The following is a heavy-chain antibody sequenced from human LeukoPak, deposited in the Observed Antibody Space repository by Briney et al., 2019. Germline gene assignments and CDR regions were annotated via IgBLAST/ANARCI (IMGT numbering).Heavy chain of an antibody. V-gene: IGHV3-23*01. D-gene: IGHD3-3*01. CDR2: ISGSGGST. Sequence: GGSLRLSCAASGFTFSSYAMSWVRQAPGKGLEWVSAISGSGGSTYYADSVKGRFTISRDNSKNTLCLQMNSLRAEDTAVYYCAKKGRYDFWSGYEDYWGQGTLVTVSS. J-gene: IGHJ4*02. CDR3: AKKGRYDFWSGYEDY. CDR1: GFTFSSYA.